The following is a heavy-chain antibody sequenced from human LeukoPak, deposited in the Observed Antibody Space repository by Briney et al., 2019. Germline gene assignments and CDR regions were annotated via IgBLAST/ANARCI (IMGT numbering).Heavy chain of an antibody. D-gene: IGHD3-10*02. V-gene: IGHV4-30-2*01. CDR1: GSSISTGDYS. J-gene: IGHJ5*02. CDR3: ARGFFVRENPGSWFDP. Sequence: SETLSLTCAVSGSSISTGDYSWNWIRQPPGKGLEWIGYIYRTGHTFYNPSLKSRVTMSVDRSKNQFSLRLTSVTAADTAVYYCARGFFVRENPGSWFDPCGQGTLVTVSP. CDR2: IYRTGHT.